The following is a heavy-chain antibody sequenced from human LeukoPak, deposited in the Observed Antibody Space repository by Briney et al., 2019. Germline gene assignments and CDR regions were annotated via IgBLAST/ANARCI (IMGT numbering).Heavy chain of an antibody. CDR2: ISSSSSYI. CDR3: ARVVEGWETRSYYYYMHV. D-gene: IGHD1-26*01. V-gene: IGHV3-21*01. Sequence: GGALRLSCAASGFTFSSYSMNWVRQAPGKGLEWVSSISSSSSYIYYADSVKGRFTISRDNAKNSLYLQMNSLRAEDTAVYYCARVVEGWETRSYYYYMHVWAKGTTVTVSS. J-gene: IGHJ6*03. CDR1: GFTFSSYS.